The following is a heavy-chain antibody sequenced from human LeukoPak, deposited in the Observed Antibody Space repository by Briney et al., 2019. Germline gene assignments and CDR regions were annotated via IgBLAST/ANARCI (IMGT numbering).Heavy chain of an antibody. CDR2: IYYSGST. Sequence: PSETLSLTCTVSGVSTSTTTYYWGWIRLPPGKGLEWIGNIYYSGSTYYNPSLKSRVTISVDTSKNQFSLKLSSVTAADTAVYYCARRGYSYDYFDYWGQGTLVTVSS. J-gene: IGHJ4*02. D-gene: IGHD5-18*01. CDR1: GVSTSTTTYY. V-gene: IGHV4-39*01. CDR3: ARRGYSYDYFDY.